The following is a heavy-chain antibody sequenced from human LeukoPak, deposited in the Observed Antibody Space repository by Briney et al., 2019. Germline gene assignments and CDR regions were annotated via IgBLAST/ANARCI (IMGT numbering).Heavy chain of an antibody. CDR1: GGSISSYY. D-gene: IGHD6-13*01. Sequence: PSETLSLTCTVSGGSISSYYWSWIRQPPGKGLEWIGYIYYSGSTNYNASLMSRVTISVDTSKNPFSLKLSSVTAADTAVYYCAGRVFSSHGGWFDPWGQGTLVTVSS. J-gene: IGHJ5*02. V-gene: IGHV4-59*08. CDR3: AGRVFSSHGGWFDP. CDR2: IYYSGST.